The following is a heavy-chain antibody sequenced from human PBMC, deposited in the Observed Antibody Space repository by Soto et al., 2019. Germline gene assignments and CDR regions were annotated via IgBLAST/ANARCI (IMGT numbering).Heavy chain of an antibody. D-gene: IGHD6-6*01. J-gene: IGHJ6*02. V-gene: IGHV3-48*02. Sequence: GGSLRLSCAASGFTFSSYSMNWVRQAPGKGLEWVSYISSSSSTIYYADSVKGRFTISRDNAKNSLYLQMNSLRDEDTAVYYCARADLDEYSSSRTPYYGMDVWGQGTTVTVSS. CDR2: ISSSSSTI. CDR3: ARADLDEYSSSRTPYYGMDV. CDR1: GFTFSSYS.